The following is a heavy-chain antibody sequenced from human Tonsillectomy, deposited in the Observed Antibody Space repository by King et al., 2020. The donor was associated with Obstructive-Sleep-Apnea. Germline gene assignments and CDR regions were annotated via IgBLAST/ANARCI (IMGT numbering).Heavy chain of an antibody. V-gene: IGHV1-24*01. CDR2: FDPEDGET. D-gene: IGHD2-2*01. CDR1: GYTLTELS. Sequence: QLVQSGAEVKKPGASVKVSCKVSGYTLTELSMHWVRRAPGKGLEWLGGFDPEDGETIYAQKFQGRFTMTEATSTDTAYMELSSLRSEDTAVYYCATGEVVPADYALSIWGQGTMVTVSS. J-gene: IGHJ3*02. CDR3: ATGEVVPADYALSI.